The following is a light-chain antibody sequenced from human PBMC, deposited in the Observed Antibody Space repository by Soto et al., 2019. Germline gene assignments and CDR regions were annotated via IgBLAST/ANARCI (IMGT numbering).Light chain of an antibody. V-gene: IGKV1-9*01. J-gene: IGKJ1*01. CDR2: AAS. CDR3: QRYNSYSEA. Sequence: DIQLTQSPSFLSASVGDRVTITCRASQGISSYLAWYQQKPGKAPKLLIYAASTLQSGVPSRFSGSGSGTEFTLTISSLQPEDFATYYCQRYNSYSEAFGQGTKVDIK. CDR1: QGISSY.